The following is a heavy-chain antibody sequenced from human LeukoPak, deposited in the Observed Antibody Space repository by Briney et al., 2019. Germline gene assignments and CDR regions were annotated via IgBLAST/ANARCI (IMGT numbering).Heavy chain of an antibody. V-gene: IGHV1-8*01. D-gene: IGHD6-13*01. CDR2: MNPNSGNT. Sequence: ASVKVSCKASGYTFTSYDINWVRQATGQGLEWMGLMNPNSGNTGYAQRFQGRVTMTKNTSINTAYMELSSLRSDDTAVYYCTRGATEWSSGWYRTFDYWGQGTLVTVSS. CDR3: TRGATEWSSGWYRTFDY. J-gene: IGHJ4*02. CDR1: GYTFTSYD.